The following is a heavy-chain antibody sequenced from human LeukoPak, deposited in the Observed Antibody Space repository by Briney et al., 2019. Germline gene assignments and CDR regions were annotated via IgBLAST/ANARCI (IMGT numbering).Heavy chain of an antibody. J-gene: IGHJ4*02. CDR1: GFTFSTFA. CDR3: ARAPMVRGLYGVYYFDY. Sequence: GSLRLSCAASGFTFSTFAMIWVRQPPGKGLEWVSSIFPSGDEIHYADSVRGRFTISRDNSKSTLSLQMNSLRAEDTAVYYCARAPMVRGLYGVYYFDYWGQGTLVTVSS. V-gene: IGHV3-23*01. CDR2: IFPSGDEI. D-gene: IGHD3-10*01.